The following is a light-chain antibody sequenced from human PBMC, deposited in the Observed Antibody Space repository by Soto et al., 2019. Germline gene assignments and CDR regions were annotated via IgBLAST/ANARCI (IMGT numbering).Light chain of an antibody. CDR2: GAT. Sequence: EIVMTQSPATLSVSPGERATLSCRASQSVSSNLAWYQQKPCQAPRLLIYGATTRATGIPARFSGSESGTEFTLTISSLQPEDFAVYYYQQYNNWPPWTFGQGTKVEIK. CDR3: QQYNNWPPWT. J-gene: IGKJ1*01. V-gene: IGKV3-15*01. CDR1: QSVSSN.